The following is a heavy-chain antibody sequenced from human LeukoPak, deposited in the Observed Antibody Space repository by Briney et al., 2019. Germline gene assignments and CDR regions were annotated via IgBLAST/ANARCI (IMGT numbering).Heavy chain of an antibody. J-gene: IGHJ4*02. D-gene: IGHD3-22*01. CDR2: IYTSGST. V-gene: IGHV4-4*07. CDR3: ARRGRDYYDSSGYPLDY. Sequence: PSETLSLTCTVSGGSISSYYWSWIRQPAGKGLEWIGRIYTSGSTNYNPSLKSRVTISVDRSKNQFSLKLSPVTAADTAVYYCARRGRDYYDSSGYPLDYWGQGTLVTVSS. CDR1: GGSISSYY.